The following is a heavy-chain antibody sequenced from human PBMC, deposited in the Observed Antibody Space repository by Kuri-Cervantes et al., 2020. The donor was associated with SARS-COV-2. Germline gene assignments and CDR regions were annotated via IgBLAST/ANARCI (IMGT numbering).Heavy chain of an antibody. CDR1: GYSISSGYY. V-gene: IGHV4-38-2*02. CDR3: ARGKDIVVVPAAIRYYYYYYMDV. D-gene: IGHD2-2*02. Sequence: GSLRLSCTVSGYSISSGYYWGWIRQPPGKGLEWIGSIYHSGSTYYNPSLKSRVTMSVDTSKNQFPLKVSSVTAADTAVYYCARGKDIVVVPAAIRYYYYYYMDVWGKGTTVTVSS. CDR2: IYHSGST. J-gene: IGHJ6*03.